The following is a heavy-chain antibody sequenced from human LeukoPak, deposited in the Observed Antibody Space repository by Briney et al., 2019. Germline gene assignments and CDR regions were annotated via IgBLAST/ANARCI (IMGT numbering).Heavy chain of an antibody. J-gene: IGHJ4*02. Sequence: PGGSLRLSCAASGFTFSSYAMSWVRRAPGKGLEWVSAIIGSGGSTYYADSVKGQFTISRDNSKNTLYLQMNSLRAEDTAVYYCAKGYYYDSSGYSLYYFDYWGQGTLVTVSS. CDR1: GFTFSSYA. D-gene: IGHD3-22*01. V-gene: IGHV3-23*01. CDR2: IIGSGGST. CDR3: AKGYYYDSSGYSLYYFDY.